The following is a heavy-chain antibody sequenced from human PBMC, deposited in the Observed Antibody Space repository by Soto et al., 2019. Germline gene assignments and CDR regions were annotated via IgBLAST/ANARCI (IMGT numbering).Heavy chain of an antibody. Sequence: QVQLQESGPGLVKPSQTLSLTCTVSGGSISSGDYYWSWIRHSPWKGLEWIGHIYDRGSTYSNPSLNSRVFILVDTSKNQFSMNLNSVNAADTAVYYCARGLSGDKVDYWGRVTLVTGSS. CDR1: GGSISSGDYY. CDR2: IYDRGST. J-gene: IGHJ4*02. V-gene: IGHV4-30-4*01. D-gene: IGHD7-27*01. CDR3: ARGLSGDKVDY.